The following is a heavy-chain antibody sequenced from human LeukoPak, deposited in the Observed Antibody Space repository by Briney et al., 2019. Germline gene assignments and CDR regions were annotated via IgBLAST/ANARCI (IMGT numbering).Heavy chain of an antibody. D-gene: IGHD1-26*01. J-gene: IGHJ4*02. CDR3: TRESGSYHGNDY. V-gene: IGHV1-2*06. CDR1: EYIFTGYY. CDR2: INPNNGAT. Sequence: SVKVSCKASEYIFTGYYMHWVRQAPGQGLEWMGRINPNNGATNYAQKFQGRVTITGDTSINTAYMELSSLRSDDTAVYYCTRESGSYHGNDYWGQGTLVTVSS.